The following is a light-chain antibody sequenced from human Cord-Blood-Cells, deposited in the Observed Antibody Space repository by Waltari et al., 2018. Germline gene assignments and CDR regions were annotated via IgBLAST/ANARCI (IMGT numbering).Light chain of an antibody. CDR2: EGS. CDR3: CSYAGSSTFVV. CDR1: SSDVGSYNL. Sequence: QSALTQPASVSGSPGQSITIPCPGTSSDVGSYNLLSWYQQHPGKAPKLMIYEGSKRPSGVSNRFSGSKSGNTASLTISGLQAEDEADYYCCSYAGSSTFVVFGGGTKLTVL. V-gene: IGLV2-23*03. J-gene: IGLJ2*01.